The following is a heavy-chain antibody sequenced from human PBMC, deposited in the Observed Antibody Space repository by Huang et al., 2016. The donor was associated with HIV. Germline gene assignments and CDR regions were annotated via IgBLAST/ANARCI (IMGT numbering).Heavy chain of an antibody. V-gene: IGHV1-18*01. D-gene: IGHD2-15*01. CDR1: GYTFASYG. CDR2: SNAYNGDT. J-gene: IGHJ3*02. CDR3: ARDRVGWYHAFDM. Sequence: QVQLVQSGPEVKRPGASVKVSCKASGYTFASYGITWVRQAPGQGHEWVGWSNAYNGDTNYAQILQGRVTMTTDTSTSTAYMELRSLRFDDTAVYYCARDRVGWYHAFDMWGQGTMVTVSS.